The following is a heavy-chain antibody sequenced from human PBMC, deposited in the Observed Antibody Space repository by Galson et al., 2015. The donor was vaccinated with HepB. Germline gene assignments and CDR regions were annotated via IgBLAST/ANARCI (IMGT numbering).Heavy chain of an antibody. D-gene: IGHD3-22*01. CDR3: ARQHDTSGYYAY. J-gene: IGHJ4*02. CDR1: GGTFSSHT. V-gene: IGHV1-69*05. CDR2: IIPMFGSG. Sequence: SVKVSCKASGGTFSSHTVSWVRQAPGQGPEWMGGIIPMFGSGTYAQKFRGRVSITTDESKSTIYMDLRSLRSEDTAVYYCARQHDTSGYYAYWGQGTLVTVSS.